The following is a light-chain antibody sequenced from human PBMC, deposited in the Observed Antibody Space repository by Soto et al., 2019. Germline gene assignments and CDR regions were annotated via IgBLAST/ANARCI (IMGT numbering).Light chain of an antibody. CDR2: LGS. CDR1: QILLHSNGNNY. CDR3: MKTLQTPWT. J-gene: IGKJ1*01. Sequence: DMVITHSPLSLPVTPVESASISFRSSQILLHSNGNNYLDWYLQKPGQSLQLLIYLGSNRASGVPDRFSGSGSGTDFTLKISRVEAEDVGIYYCMKTLQTPWTCGQGTTVDIK. V-gene: IGKV2-28*01.